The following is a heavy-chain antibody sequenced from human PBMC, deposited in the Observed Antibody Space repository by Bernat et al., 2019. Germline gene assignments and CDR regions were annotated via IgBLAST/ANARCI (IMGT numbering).Heavy chain of an antibody. J-gene: IGHJ6*02. CDR2: INSDGSST. D-gene: IGHD3-3*01. CDR3: ARAYAQTYYDCWSAWDGMDV. CDR1: GFTFSSYW. Sequence: VQLVESGGGLVQPGGSLRLSCAASGFTFSSYWMHWVRQAPGKGLVWVSRINSDGSSTSYADSVKGRFTISRDNAKNTLYLQMNSLRAEDTAVYYCARAYAQTYYDCWSAWDGMDVWGQGTTVTVSS. V-gene: IGHV3-74*01.